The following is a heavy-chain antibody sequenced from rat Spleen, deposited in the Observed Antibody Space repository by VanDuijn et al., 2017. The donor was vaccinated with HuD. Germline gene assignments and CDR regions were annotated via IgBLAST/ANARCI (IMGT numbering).Heavy chain of an antibody. CDR2: IVDDGSNT. J-gene: IGHJ2*01. CDR1: GFTFSDYT. D-gene: IGHD1-9*01. V-gene: IGHV5-17*01. Sequence: EVQLVESGGGLVQPGRPLKLSCSASGFTFSDYTMAWVRQAPKKGLEWVAAIVDDGSNTFYRDSVKGRFTISRNNAKSTPYLQVDSLRSEDTAIYYCARPTTGIPFNYWGQGVMVTVSS. CDR3: ARPTTGIPFNY.